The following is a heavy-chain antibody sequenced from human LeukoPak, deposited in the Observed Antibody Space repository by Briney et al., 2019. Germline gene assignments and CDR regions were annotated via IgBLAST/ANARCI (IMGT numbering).Heavy chain of an antibody. J-gene: IGHJ4*02. CDR1: GFTFSSYW. CDR2: IKQDGSEK. Sequence: GGSLRLSCAASGFTFSSYWMSWVRQAPGKGLEWVANIKQDGSEKYYVDSVKGRFTISRDNAKNSLYLQMNSLRAEGTAVYYCASAIVVVNGPGDCFDYWGQGTLVTVSS. CDR3: ASAIVVVNGPGDCFDY. D-gene: IGHD3-22*01. V-gene: IGHV3-7*01.